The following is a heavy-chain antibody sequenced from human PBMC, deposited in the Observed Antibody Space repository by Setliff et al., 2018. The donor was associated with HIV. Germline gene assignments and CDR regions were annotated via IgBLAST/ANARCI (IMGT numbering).Heavy chain of an antibody. D-gene: IGHD2-21*02. V-gene: IGHV4-39*02. CDR2: IHYTGNT. CDR3: AREGDGIDY. J-gene: IGHJ4*02. CDR1: GASISTTTYY. Sequence: PSETLSLTCTVSGASISTTTYYWGWIRQPPGKGLEWIGSIHYTGNTYNTPSLKSRLTISVDASKNQISLKLTSVTAADTAIYFCAREGDGIDYWGQGILATVSS.